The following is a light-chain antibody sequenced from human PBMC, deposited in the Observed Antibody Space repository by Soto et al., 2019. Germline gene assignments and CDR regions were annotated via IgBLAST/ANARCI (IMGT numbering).Light chain of an antibody. Sequence: EIVLTQSPATLSLSPGERATLSSRASQSVSTYISWYQQKPGQAPRRLIYDVSNRASGIPARFSGSGSGTDFTLTISSLEPEDFAVYFCQQYNNWPPDTFGQGTKLEIK. CDR1: QSVSTY. CDR3: QQYNNWPPDT. J-gene: IGKJ2*01. CDR2: DVS. V-gene: IGKV3-11*01.